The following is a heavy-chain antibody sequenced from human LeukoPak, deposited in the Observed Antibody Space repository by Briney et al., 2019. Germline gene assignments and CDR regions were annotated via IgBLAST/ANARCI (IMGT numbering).Heavy chain of an antibody. J-gene: IGHJ6*03. V-gene: IGHV3-48*01. CDR1: GFTFSSYS. Sequence: GGTLRLSCAASGFTFSSYSMNWVRQAPGKGLEGVSYISSSSSTIYYADSVKGRFTISRDNAKNSLYLQMNSLRAEDTAVYYCARLTASQAYYCYYMDVWGKGTTVTVSS. CDR3: ARLTASQAYYCYYMDV. CDR2: ISSSSSTI.